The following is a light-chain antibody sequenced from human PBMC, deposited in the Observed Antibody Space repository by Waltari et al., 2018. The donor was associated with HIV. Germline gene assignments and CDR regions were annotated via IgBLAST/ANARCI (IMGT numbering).Light chain of an antibody. CDR2: DVN. V-gene: IGLV2-23*01. Sequence: QSALTQPASVSGSPGQSITIPCTGTTRDVGNYNYVSWYQQHPGKAPKLIIYDVNKRPSGISNRFSGSKSANTASLTISGLRAEDEADYYCSSYAGSGTLLFGGGTMLTVL. CDR3: SSYAGSGTLL. CDR1: TRDVGNYNY. J-gene: IGLJ2*01.